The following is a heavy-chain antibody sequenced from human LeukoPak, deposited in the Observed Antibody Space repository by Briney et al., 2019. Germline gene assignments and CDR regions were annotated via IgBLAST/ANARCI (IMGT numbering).Heavy chain of an antibody. CDR3: GREAAAGWVED. J-gene: IGHJ4*02. D-gene: IGHD1-26*01. CDR1: GDSVSSNSAV. Sequence: SQTLSLTCAISGDSVSSNSAVWNWIRQSPSRGFEWLGRTYYRSKWYYDYAISVKSRININPDTSKNQFSMQLNSVTPDDTGVYYCGREAAAGWVEDWGQGTLVTVSP. V-gene: IGHV6-1*01. CDR2: TYYRSKWYY.